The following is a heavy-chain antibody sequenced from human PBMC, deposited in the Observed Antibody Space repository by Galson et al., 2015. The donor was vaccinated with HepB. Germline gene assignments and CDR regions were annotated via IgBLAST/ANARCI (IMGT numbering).Heavy chain of an antibody. V-gene: IGHV3-23*01. CDR2: ISGSGGIT. CDR1: GFTFSGFA. Sequence: SLRLSCAASGFTFSGFAMSWVRLAPGKGLEWVSGISGSGGITSYRDSVKGRFTISRDNSKDTLYLQVNSLRAEDTAIYYCARRDYYDSNTFSGLFEYWGPGTPVTVSS. J-gene: IGHJ4*02. D-gene: IGHD3-22*01. CDR3: ARRDYYDSNTFSGLFEY.